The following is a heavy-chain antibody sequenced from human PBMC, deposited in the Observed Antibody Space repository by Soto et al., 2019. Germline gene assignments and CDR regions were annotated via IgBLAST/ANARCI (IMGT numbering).Heavy chain of an antibody. D-gene: IGHD3-10*01. V-gene: IGHV5-51*01. Sequence: EVQLVQSGAEVKKPGDSLKISCKGSGYIFTNYWIAWVRQMPGKGLEWIGIIYPDDSDTKYSPPFQGQVIMSVDKSMSTAYLQWSSLKDSDTAIYYCARHFGRGIASSSSPWGQGTLVTVSS. CDR3: ARHFGRGIASSSSP. CDR2: IYPDDSDT. J-gene: IGHJ5*02. CDR1: GYIFTNYW.